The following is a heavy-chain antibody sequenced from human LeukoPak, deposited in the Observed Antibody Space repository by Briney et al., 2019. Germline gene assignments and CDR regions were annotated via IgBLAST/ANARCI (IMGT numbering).Heavy chain of an antibody. CDR1: GGTFSSYA. CDR2: IIPIFGTA. V-gene: IGHV1-69*13. J-gene: IGHJ6*02. D-gene: IGHD6-13*01. CDR3: ARDLGLYSSSWYGENYYYYGMDV. Sequence: SVKVSCKASGGTFSSYAISWVRQAPGQGLEWMGGIIPIFGTANYAQKFQGRVTITADESTSTAYMELSSLRSEDTAVYYCARDLGLYSSSWYGENYYYYGMDVWGQGTTVTVSS.